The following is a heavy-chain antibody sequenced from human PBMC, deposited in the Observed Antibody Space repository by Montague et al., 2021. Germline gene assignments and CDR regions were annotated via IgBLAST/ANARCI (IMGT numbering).Heavy chain of an antibody. CDR2: TYYRSKWYN. J-gene: IGHJ5*02. V-gene: IGHV6-1*01. Sequence: CAISGDSVSSNEATWKWIRQSPSSGLEWQGRTYYRSKWYNEYAISVKSRITVNPDTSKNQLSLLLNSVTPEDTAVYYCARGWQKRFDPWGQGTLVTVSS. CDR1: GDSVSSNEAT. CDR3: ARGWQKRFDP. D-gene: IGHD5-24*01.